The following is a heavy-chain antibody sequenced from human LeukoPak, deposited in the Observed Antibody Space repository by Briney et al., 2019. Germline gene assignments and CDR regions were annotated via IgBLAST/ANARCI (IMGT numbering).Heavy chain of an antibody. D-gene: IGHD1-14*01. Sequence: PGGSLRLSCAASGFPFNSLWMHWVRQAPGKGLVWVSDMNEYSTTIRYADSVKGRFTISRDNAKSILYLQMNNLRAEDTAMYFCARGGVNPVDHWGQGTLVTVS. J-gene: IGHJ4*02. CDR1: GFPFNSLW. CDR3: ARGGVNPVDH. CDR2: MNEYSTTI. V-gene: IGHV3-74*01.